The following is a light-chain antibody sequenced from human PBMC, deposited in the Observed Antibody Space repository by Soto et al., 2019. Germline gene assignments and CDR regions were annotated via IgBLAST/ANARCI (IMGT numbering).Light chain of an antibody. CDR2: GAS. V-gene: IGKV3-15*01. CDR1: QSISDT. CDR3: QQYNNWPWT. Sequence: ETVMTQSPATLSVSPGGRATLSCRASQSISDTLAWYQQKPGQAPRLLIHGASTRATGFPARFSGSGSGTDFTLTISSLRSEDFAIYYCQQYNNWPWTFGQGTKVEIK. J-gene: IGKJ1*01.